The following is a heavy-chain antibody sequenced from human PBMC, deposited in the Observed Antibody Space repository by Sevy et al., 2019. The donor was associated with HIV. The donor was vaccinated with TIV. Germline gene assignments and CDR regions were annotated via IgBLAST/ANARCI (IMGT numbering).Heavy chain of an antibody. D-gene: IGHD3-22*01. CDR2: IDSGGST. V-gene: IGHV3-66*01. CDR1: GFTVSGNY. Sequence: GGSLRLSCEASGFTVSGNYMAWVRLAPVKGLEWVSLIDSGGSTYYADSVKGRFTISRDNAKNTLYLQMNPLRAEDTAVYFCARDRYYDASGYYYYYYGMDVWGQGTTVTVSS. CDR3: ARDRYYDASGYYYYYYGMDV. J-gene: IGHJ6*02.